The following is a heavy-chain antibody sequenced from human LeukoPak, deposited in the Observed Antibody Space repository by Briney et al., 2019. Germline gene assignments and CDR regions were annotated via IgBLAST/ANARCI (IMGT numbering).Heavy chain of an antibody. J-gene: IGHJ5*02. CDR2: IYHSGSS. CDR1: GYSISSDSY. CDR3: ARYGSGIDP. D-gene: IGHD3-10*01. V-gene: IGHV4-38-2*02. Sequence: SETLSLTCTVSGYSISSDSYWGWIRQPPGKGLEWIGSIYHSGSSYYNPSLKSRVTISVDTSKNQFSLKLDSVTAADTAVYYCARYGSGIDPWGQGTLVTVSS.